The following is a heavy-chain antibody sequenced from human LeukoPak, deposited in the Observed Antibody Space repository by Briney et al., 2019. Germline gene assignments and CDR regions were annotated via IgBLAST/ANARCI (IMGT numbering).Heavy chain of an antibody. Sequence: ASVRVSYKAFGYTFTGYYTHWVRQAPGHGLECLGWINPNSGGTNYAQKFQDRVTMTRDTSISTAYMELSRLRSDDTAVYYCARDLGDGGYNTFDYWGQGTLVTVSS. CDR2: INPNSGGT. CDR3: ARDLGDGGYNTFDY. J-gene: IGHJ4*02. V-gene: IGHV1-2*02. D-gene: IGHD5-24*01. CDR1: GYTFTGYY.